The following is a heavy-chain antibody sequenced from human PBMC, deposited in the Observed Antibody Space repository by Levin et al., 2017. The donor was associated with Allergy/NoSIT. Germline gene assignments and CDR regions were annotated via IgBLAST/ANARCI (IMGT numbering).Heavy chain of an antibody. CDR2: IRSRVHGGTR. J-gene: IGHJ6*02. D-gene: IGHD3-10*01. CDR1: GFPFSEVA. CDR3: SRDNGSGSLYKGAYYYHYGMDV. Sequence: GGSLRLSCSVSGFPFSEVAVSWVRQAPGKGLEWVGFIRSRVHGGTREYAASLKGRFTISRDDSKSIVYLQMNSLKTEDTAVYYCSRDNGSGSLYKGAYYYHYGMDVWGQGTTVTVSS. V-gene: IGHV3-49*04.